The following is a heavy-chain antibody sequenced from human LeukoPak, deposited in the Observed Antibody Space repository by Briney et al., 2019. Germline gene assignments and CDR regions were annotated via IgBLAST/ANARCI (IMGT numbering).Heavy chain of an antibody. CDR1: GFTFSSYS. CDR2: ISSSSSYI. Sequence: PGGSLRLSCAASGFTFSSYSMNWVRQAPGKGLEWVSSISSSSSYIYYADSVKGRFTISRDNAKNSLYLQMNSLRAEDTAVYYCARDLISHCSSTSCYGRTAFDIWGQGTMVTVSS. V-gene: IGHV3-21*01. D-gene: IGHD2-2*01. J-gene: IGHJ3*02. CDR3: ARDLISHCSSTSCYGRTAFDI.